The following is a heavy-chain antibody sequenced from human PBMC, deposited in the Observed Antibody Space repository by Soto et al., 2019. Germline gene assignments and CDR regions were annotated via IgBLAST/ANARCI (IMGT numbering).Heavy chain of an antibody. J-gene: IGHJ3*02. Sequence: TLSLTCAVYVGSFSGYYWSWIRQPPGKGLEWIGEINHSGSTNYNPSLKSRVTISVDTSKNQFSLRMNSVTASDTAVYYCARGLRYDRSWYGAFDIWGQGTMVTVSS. V-gene: IGHV4-34*01. CDR1: VGSFSGYY. D-gene: IGHD6-13*01. CDR2: INHSGST. CDR3: ARGLRYDRSWYGAFDI.